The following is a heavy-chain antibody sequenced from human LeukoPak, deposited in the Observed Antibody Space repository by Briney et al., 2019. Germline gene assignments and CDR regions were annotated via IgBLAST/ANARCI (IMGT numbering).Heavy chain of an antibody. Sequence: ASVKVSCKASGGTFGSYAISWVRQAPGQGLEWMGGIIPIFGTANYAQKFQGRVTITADESTSTAYMELSSLRSEDTAVYYCARARRYYDSSGYYYPFDYWGQGTLVTVSS. D-gene: IGHD3-22*01. J-gene: IGHJ4*02. CDR2: IIPIFGTA. CDR3: ARARRYYDSSGYYYPFDY. CDR1: GGTFGSYA. V-gene: IGHV1-69*13.